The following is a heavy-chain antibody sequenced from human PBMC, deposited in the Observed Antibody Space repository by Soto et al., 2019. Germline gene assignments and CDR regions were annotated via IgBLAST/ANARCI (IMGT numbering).Heavy chain of an antibody. CDR1: GGSISGHY. CDR3: ARGPYYDLIWNYYYMDV. Sequence: QVQLQESGPGLVKPSETLSLSCSVSGGSISGHYWSWVRQTPGKGLEWIGYMYYSGSTNYNPSLKSRLTSSVETSKNHVSLRLTSGTAADTAVYYCARGPYYDLIWNYYYMDVWGKGTTVTVSS. V-gene: IGHV4-59*08. CDR2: MYYSGST. J-gene: IGHJ6*03. D-gene: IGHD3-16*01.